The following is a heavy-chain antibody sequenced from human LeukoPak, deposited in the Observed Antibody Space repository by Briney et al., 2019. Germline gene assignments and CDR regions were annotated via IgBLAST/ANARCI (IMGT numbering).Heavy chain of an antibody. CDR2: ISSNGDTT. J-gene: IGHJ4*02. CDR3: ARETIGTNDY. Sequence: GGSLKLSCAASGFAFSSYPMHWVRQAPGKGLEYVSAISSNGDTTYYANSVRGRFTISRDNSKNTLYLQMGSLRTEDMAIYYCARETIGTNDYWGQGTLVTVSS. D-gene: IGHD5-24*01. V-gene: IGHV3-64*01. CDR1: GFAFSSYP.